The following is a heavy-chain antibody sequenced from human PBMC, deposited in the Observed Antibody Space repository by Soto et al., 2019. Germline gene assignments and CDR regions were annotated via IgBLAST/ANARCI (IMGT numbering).Heavy chain of an antibody. CDR1: GGSISSGGYY. CDR3: ARVIEGRWFDP. Sequence: SSETLSLTCTVSGGSISSGGYYWSWIRQHPGKGLEWIGYIYYSGSTYYNPSLKSRVTISVDTSKNQFSLKLSSVTAADTAVYYCARVIEGRWFDPWGQGTLVTVSS. V-gene: IGHV4-31*03. CDR2: IYYSGST. J-gene: IGHJ5*02.